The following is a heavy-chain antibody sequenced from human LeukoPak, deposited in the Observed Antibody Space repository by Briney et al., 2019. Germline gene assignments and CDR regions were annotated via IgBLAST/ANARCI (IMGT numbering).Heavy chain of an antibody. Sequence: ASVKVSCKASGYTFTSYAMNWVRQAPGQGLEWMGWINTNTGNPTYAQGFTGRFVFSLDTSVSTAYLQISSLKAEDTAVYYCARDFSIAAAGTCFWFDPWGQGTLVTVSS. J-gene: IGHJ5*02. V-gene: IGHV7-4-1*02. CDR1: GYTFTSYA. CDR2: INTNTGNP. CDR3: ARDFSIAAAGTCFWFDP. D-gene: IGHD6-13*01.